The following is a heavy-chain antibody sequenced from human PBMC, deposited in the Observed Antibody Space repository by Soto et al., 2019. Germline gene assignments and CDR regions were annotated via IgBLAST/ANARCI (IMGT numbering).Heavy chain of an antibody. CDR3: ARDLLHYDFWSGYSAYFYYGMDV. CDR1: GFTFSSYE. V-gene: IGHV3-48*03. J-gene: IGHJ6*02. Sequence: GGSLRLSCSASGFTFSSYEMNWGRQAPGKGLEWVSYISDSGRTIYYADSVKGRFTVSRDDAQNSVYLQMDSLRAEDTAVYYCARDLLHYDFWSGYSAYFYYGMDVWGPGTTVTV. D-gene: IGHD3-3*01. CDR2: ISDSGRTI.